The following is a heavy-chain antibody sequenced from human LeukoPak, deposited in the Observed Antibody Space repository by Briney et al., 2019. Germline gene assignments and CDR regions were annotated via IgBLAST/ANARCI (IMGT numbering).Heavy chain of an antibody. J-gene: IGHJ3*02. D-gene: IGHD6-6*01. V-gene: IGHV5-51*01. CDR3: ARASSSFDNAFDI. Sequence: GESLKISCKGSGYSFTGYWIGWVRQMPGKGLEGMGIIYPGDSDTRYSPSFQGQVTISADKSISTAYLQWSSLKASDTAMYYCARASSSFDNAFDIWGQGTMVTVSS. CDR2: IYPGDSDT. CDR1: GYSFTGYW.